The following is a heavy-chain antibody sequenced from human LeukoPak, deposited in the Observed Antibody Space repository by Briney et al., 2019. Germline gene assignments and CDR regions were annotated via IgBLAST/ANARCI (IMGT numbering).Heavy chain of an antibody. J-gene: IGHJ4*02. CDR1: GFTFSSYA. CDR2: IKQDGSEK. D-gene: IGHD4-17*01. CDR3: GTTVTTGRRY. Sequence: GGSLRLSCAASGFTFSSYAMHWVRQAPGKGLEWVANIKQDGSEKYYVDSVKGRFTISRDNAKNSLYLQMNSLRAEDTAVYYCGTTVTTGRRYWGQGTLVTVSS. V-gene: IGHV3-7*01.